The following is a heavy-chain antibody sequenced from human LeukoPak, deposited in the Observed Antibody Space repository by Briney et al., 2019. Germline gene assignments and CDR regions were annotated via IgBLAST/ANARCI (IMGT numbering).Heavy chain of an antibody. J-gene: IGHJ6*02. CDR1: GFTFSGSA. D-gene: IGHD3-10*01. Sequence: GGSLRLSCAASGFTFSGSAMHWVRQASGIGLEWVGRIRSKANSYATAYAASVKGRFTISRDDSKNTAYLQMNSLKTEDTAVYYCTRHRMEERELLWFGESSTVYGMDVWGQGTTVTVSS. V-gene: IGHV3-73*01. CDR2: IRSKANSYAT. CDR3: TRHRMEERELLWFGESSTVYGMDV.